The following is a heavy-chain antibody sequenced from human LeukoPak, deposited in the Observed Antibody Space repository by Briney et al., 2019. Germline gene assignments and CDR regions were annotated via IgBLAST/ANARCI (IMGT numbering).Heavy chain of an antibody. J-gene: IGHJ3*02. CDR2: MSPNSGNT. Sequence: ASVKVSCKASGYTFTSYDINWVRQATGQGLEWMGWMSPNSGNTDYAQKFQGRVTMTRNTSISTAYMELSSLRSEDTAVYYCARPYYYDSSGDAFDIWGQGTMVTVSS. CDR1: GYTFTSYD. D-gene: IGHD3-22*01. V-gene: IGHV1-8*01. CDR3: ARPYYYDSSGDAFDI.